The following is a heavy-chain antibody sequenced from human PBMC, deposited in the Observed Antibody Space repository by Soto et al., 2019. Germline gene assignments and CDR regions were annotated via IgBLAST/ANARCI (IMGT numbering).Heavy chain of an antibody. Sequence: GESLKISCKGSGYSFTSYWIGWVRQMPGKGLEWMGIIYPGDSDTRYSPSFQGQVTISADKSISTAYLQWSSLKASDTAMYYCARHSHYRYCGGDWWGVSWLDPCGQGPLVTVST. CDR2: IYPGDSDT. CDR1: GYSFTSYW. V-gene: IGHV5-51*01. J-gene: IGHJ5*02. D-gene: IGHD2-21*02. CDR3: ARHSHYRYCGGDWWGVSWLDP.